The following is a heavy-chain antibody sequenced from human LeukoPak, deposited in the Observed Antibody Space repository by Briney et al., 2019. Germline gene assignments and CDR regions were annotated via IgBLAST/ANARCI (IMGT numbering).Heavy chain of an antibody. D-gene: IGHD6-19*01. Sequence: GGSLRLSCAASGFTFSSYAMHWVRQAPGKGLEWVAVISYDGSNKYYADSVKGRFTISRDNSKNTLYLQMNSLRAEDTAVYYCAKDGSAVVSSGWFPYYFDYWGQGTLVTVSS. CDR1: GFTFSSYA. V-gene: IGHV3-30-3*01. CDR3: AKDGSAVVSSGWFPYYFDY. J-gene: IGHJ4*02. CDR2: ISYDGSNK.